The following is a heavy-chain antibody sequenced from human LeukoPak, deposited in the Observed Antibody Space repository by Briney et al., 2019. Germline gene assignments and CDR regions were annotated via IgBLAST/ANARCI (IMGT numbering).Heavy chain of an antibody. CDR3: ARVAAYYDFWSGYYPKEDYYYYYMDA. Sequence: ASVKVSCKASGYTFTSYGISWVRQAPGQGLEWMGWISAYNGNTNYAQKLQGRVTMTTDTSTSTAYMELRSLRSDDTAVYYCARVAAYYDFWSGYYPKEDYYYYYMDAWGKGTTVTVSS. V-gene: IGHV1-18*01. J-gene: IGHJ6*03. CDR1: GYTFTSYG. D-gene: IGHD3-3*01. CDR2: ISAYNGNT.